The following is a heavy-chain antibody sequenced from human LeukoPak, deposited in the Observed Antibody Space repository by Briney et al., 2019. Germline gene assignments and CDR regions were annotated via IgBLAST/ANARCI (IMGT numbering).Heavy chain of an antibody. CDR2: KKQDRSEK. CDR1: GFTFSRSW. Sequence: GGSLRLSCVASGFTFSRSWMSWVRRAPGKGLEWVGNKKQDRSEKYYVDSVKGRLTISRDNARNSVDLQMNSLRAEDTAVYYCAKVFLTVTTVPIFDHWGQGTLVTVSS. J-gene: IGHJ4*02. V-gene: IGHV3-7*03. D-gene: IGHD4-17*01. CDR3: AKVFLTVTTVPIFDH.